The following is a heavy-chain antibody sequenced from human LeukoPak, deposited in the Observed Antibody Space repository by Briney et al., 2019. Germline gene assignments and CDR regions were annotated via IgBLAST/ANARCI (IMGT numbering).Heavy chain of an antibody. V-gene: IGHV3-74*01. CDR1: GFTFSSYW. J-gene: IGHJ5*02. CDR2: INSDGSST. CDR3: ARCTVIRYCSSTSCYTVNWFDP. Sequence: GGSLRLSCAASGFTFSSYWMHWVRQAPGKGLVWVSRINSDGSSTSYADSVKGRFTISRDNAKNTLYLQMSSLRAEDTAVYYCARCTVIRYCSSTSCYTVNWFDPWGQGTLVTVSS. D-gene: IGHD2-2*02.